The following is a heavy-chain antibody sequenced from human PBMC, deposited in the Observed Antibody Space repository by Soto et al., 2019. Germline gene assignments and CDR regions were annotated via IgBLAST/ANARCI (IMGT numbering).Heavy chain of an antibody. V-gene: IGHV4-39*01. CDR1: GGSISSSSYY. D-gene: IGHD6-25*01. CDR3: VRQSTWGSGCIYFGY. J-gene: IGHJ4*02. Sequence: QLQLQESGPGVAKPSETLSLTCTVSGGSISSSSYYWGWIRQPPGKGLEWIGSIYYSGTTYYNPFLQRPVTISRATSKHQCSLEVNSATAADTAVYYCVRQSTWGSGCIYFGYWGQGILVTVSS. CDR2: IYYSGTT.